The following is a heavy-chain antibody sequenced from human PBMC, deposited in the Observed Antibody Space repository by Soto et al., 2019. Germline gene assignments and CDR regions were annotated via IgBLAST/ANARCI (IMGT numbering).Heavy chain of an antibody. CDR3: ARDAGTRGSFDY. CDR2: ISDDGSNK. CDR1: GFTFSSYG. J-gene: IGHJ4*02. V-gene: IGHV3-30*03. Sequence: GGSLRLSCAASGFTFSSYGMHWVRQAPGKGLEWVAVISDDGSNKYYADSLKGRFTISRDNSKNTLYLQMNSLRAEDTAVYYCARDAGTRGSFDYWGQGTLVTVSS. D-gene: IGHD3-16*01.